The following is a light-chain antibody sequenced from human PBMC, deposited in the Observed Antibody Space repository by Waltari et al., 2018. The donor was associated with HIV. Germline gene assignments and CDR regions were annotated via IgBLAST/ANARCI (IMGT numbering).Light chain of an antibody. CDR3: QQLNTYPPF. CDR2: SAS. Sequence: DIQMTQSPSSLSVSVGDRVTITCRASQGISSYLAWYQQKPGKAPNLLIYSASTLQNGVPLRFSGSGSGTEFTLTISDLQPEDFATYYCQQLNTYPPFFGGGTKVDIK. J-gene: IGKJ4*01. CDR1: QGISSY. V-gene: IGKV1-9*01.